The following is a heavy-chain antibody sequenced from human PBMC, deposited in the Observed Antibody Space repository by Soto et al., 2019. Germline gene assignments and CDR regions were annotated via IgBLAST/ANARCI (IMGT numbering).Heavy chain of an antibody. CDR1: GGSISSYY. V-gene: IGHV4-59*08. J-gene: IGHJ6*03. D-gene: IGHD3-16*02. CDR3: ARLQGDYIWGSYRYGYYYYYMDV. CDR2: IYYSGST. Sequence: SETLSLTCTVSGGSISSYYWSWIRQPPGKGLEWIGYIYYSGSTNYNPSLKSRVTISVDTSKNQFSLKLSSVTAADTAVYYCARLQGDYIWGSYRYGYYYYYMDVWGKGTTVTVSS.